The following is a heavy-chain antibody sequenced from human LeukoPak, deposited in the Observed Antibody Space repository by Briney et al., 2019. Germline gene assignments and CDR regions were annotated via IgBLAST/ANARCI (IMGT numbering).Heavy chain of an antibody. D-gene: IGHD2/OR15-2a*01. Sequence: GGSLRLSCAASGFIVSSNYMSWVRQAPGKGLEWVSVIYSGGSTYYADSVKGRFTISRDNSKNTLYLQMNSLRAEDTAVYYCAKDNSDWAFDYWGQGTLVTVSS. CDR3: AKDNSDWAFDY. J-gene: IGHJ4*02. CDR1: GFIVSSNY. V-gene: IGHV3-53*05. CDR2: IYSGGST.